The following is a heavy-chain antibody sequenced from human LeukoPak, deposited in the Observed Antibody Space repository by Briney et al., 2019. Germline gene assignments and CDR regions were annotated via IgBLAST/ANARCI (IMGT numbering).Heavy chain of an antibody. CDR3: ARGVGSGWKDY. Sequence: SETLSLTCTVSGRCISSSSYYWGWIRQPPGKGLEWIGSIYYSGSTYYNPSLKSRVTISVDTSKNQFSLKLSSVTAADTAVYYCARGVGSGWKDYWGQGTLVTVSS. D-gene: IGHD6-19*01. V-gene: IGHV4-39*07. CDR1: GRCISSSSYY. CDR2: IYYSGST. J-gene: IGHJ4*02.